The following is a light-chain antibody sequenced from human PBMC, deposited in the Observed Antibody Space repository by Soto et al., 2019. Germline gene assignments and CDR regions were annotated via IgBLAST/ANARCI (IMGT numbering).Light chain of an antibody. CDR1: QSVSSY. J-gene: IGKJ3*01. Sequence: EIVLTQSPATLSLSPGERATLSCRASQSVSSYLAWYQQKPGQAPRLLIYDASSRATGIPARFSGSWSGTDFTLTISSLEPEDFAVYYCQQRSNSFTFGPGTKVDIK. CDR2: DAS. CDR3: QQRSNSFT. V-gene: IGKV3-11*01.